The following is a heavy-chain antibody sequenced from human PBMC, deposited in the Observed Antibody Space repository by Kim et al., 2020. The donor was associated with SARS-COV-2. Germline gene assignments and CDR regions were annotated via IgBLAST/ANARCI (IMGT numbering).Heavy chain of an antibody. CDR1: GFTFSSYW. Sequence: GGSLRLSCAASGFTFSSYWMSWVRQAPGKGLEWVANIKQDGSEKYYVDSVKGRFTIPRDNAKNSLYLQMNSLRAAGTAVYYCARFPARRGHMVVVTAAFFDYWGQGTLVTVSS. CDR2: IKQDGSEK. V-gene: IGHV3-7*03. J-gene: IGHJ4*02. D-gene: IGHD2-2*01. CDR3: ARFPARRGHMVVVTAAFFDY.